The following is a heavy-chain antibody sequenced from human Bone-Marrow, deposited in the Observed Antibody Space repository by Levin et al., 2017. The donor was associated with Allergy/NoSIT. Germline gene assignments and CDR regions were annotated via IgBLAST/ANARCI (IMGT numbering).Heavy chain of an antibody. J-gene: IGHJ4*02. CDR3: ARTPLRTWPGYYFDY. V-gene: IGHV3-74*01. D-gene: IGHD2-15*01. CDR1: GFTFSSYW. CDR2: INSDGSST. Sequence: PGGSLRLSCAASGFTFSSYWMHWVRQAPGKGLVWVSRINSDGSSTSYADSVKGRFTISRDNAKNTLYLQMNSLRAEDTAVYYCARTPLRTWPGYYFDYWGQGTLVTVSS.